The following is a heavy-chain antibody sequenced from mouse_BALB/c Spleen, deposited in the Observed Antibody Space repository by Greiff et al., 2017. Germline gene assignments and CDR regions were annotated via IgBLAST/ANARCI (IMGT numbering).Heavy chain of an antibody. CDR1: GYNFTSYW. Sequence: QVHVKQPGAELVKPGTSVKLSCKASGYNFTSYWINWVKLRPGQGLEWIGDIYPGSGSTNYNEKFKSKATLTVDTSSSTAYMQLSSLASEDSALYYCANYYGSSYWYFDVWGAGTTVTVSS. V-gene: IGHV1-55*01. CDR2: IYPGSGST. D-gene: IGHD1-1*01. J-gene: IGHJ1*01. CDR3: ANYYGSSYWYFDV.